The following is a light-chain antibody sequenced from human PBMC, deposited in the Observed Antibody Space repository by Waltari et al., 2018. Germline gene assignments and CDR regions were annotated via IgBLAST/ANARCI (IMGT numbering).Light chain of an antibody. CDR2: EGS. CDR3: CSYAGSSTPSWV. V-gene: IGLV2-23*01. Sequence: QSALTQPASVSGSPGQSITIPCTGTSSDVGSYNLVSWYQQHPGKAPKLMIYEGSKRPSGVSNRFSGSKSGNTASLTISGLQAEDEADYYCCSYAGSSTPSWVFGGGTKLTVL. J-gene: IGLJ3*02. CDR1: SSDVGSYNL.